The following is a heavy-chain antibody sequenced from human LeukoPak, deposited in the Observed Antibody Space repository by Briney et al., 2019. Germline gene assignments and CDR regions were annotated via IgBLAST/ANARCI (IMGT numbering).Heavy chain of an antibody. Sequence: ASVKVSCKASAYTFTGYYLHWLRQAPGQGPEWMGWLDPNNGDTEYAQKFQGRVTMTRVRFISTAYMELSRLTSDDTALYYCARRSRNGLDAFDIWGQGTMVTVSS. D-gene: IGHD2-8*01. V-gene: IGHV1-2*02. CDR2: LDPNNGDT. J-gene: IGHJ3*02. CDR3: ARRSRNGLDAFDI. CDR1: AYTFTGYY.